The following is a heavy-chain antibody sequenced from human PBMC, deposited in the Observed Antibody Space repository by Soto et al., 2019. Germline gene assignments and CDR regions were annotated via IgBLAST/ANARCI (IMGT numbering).Heavy chain of an antibody. CDR3: ARDRGYTYGFDY. D-gene: IGHD5-18*01. J-gene: IGHJ4*02. CDR2: ISSSSSTI. Sequence: EVQLVESGGGLVQPGGSLRLSCAASGLTFTSYSMNWVRQAPGKGLEWVSFISSSSSTIYYADSVKGRFTISRDNAKNSLYLQMNSLRDEDTAVYYCARDRGYTYGFDYWGQGTLVTAS. V-gene: IGHV3-48*02. CDR1: GLTFTSYS.